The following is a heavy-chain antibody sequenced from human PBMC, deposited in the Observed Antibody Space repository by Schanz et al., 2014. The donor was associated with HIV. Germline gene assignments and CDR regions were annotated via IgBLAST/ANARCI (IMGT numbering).Heavy chain of an antibody. CDR3: ARGARYGMDV. CDR1: GGTFSNYA. J-gene: IGHJ6*02. Sequence: QVQLVQSGAEVKKPGSSVKVSCTASGGTFSNYAINWVRQAPGQGLEWMGGIIPIFGTSNYAQKFQGRVTITADESTSTAYMELRSLRSDDTAVYYCARGARYGMDVWGQGTTVTVSS. CDR2: IIPIFGTS. V-gene: IGHV1-69*01.